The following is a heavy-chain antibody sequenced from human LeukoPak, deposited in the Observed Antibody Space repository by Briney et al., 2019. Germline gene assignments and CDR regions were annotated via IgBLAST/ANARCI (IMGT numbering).Heavy chain of an antibody. V-gene: IGHV5-51*01. D-gene: IGHD5-24*01. Sequence: GESLKISCRGSGYSFSTYWIGWVRQMPGKGLEWMGIIDPGDSDTRYSPSFQGQATISADKSISTAYLQWSSLKASDTAMYYCAVRGHNYSTYWFFDLWGRGTLVTVSS. CDR3: AVRGHNYSTYWFFDL. CDR1: GYSFSTYW. J-gene: IGHJ2*01. CDR2: IDPGDSDT.